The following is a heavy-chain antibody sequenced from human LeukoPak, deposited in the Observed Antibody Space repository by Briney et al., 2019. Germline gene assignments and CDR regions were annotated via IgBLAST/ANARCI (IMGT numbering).Heavy chain of an antibody. CDR2: INPSGGTT. V-gene: IGHV1-46*01. CDR1: GYTFTSYY. CDR3: ARESYAAYGGYARNPPDY. Sequence: ASVKVSCKASGYTFTSYYMHWVRQAPGQGLEWMGIINPSGGTTSYAQKFQGGVTMTRDTSTSTVYMELSSLTSEDTAVYYCARESYAAYGGYARNPPDYWGQGTLVTVSS. J-gene: IGHJ4*02. D-gene: IGHD5-12*01.